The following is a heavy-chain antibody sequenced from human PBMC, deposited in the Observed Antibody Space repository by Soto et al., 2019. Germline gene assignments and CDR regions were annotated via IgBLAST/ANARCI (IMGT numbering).Heavy chain of an antibody. V-gene: IGHV3-23*01. CDR2: ISGSGSST. J-gene: IGHJ4*02. D-gene: IGHD1-1*01. CDR3: ATKAGTDYYFDY. CDR1: GFTFSSYA. Sequence: EVQLLESGGGLVQPGGSLRLSCAASGFTFSSYAMSWVRQAPGKGLEWVSAISGSGSSTYYADSVKGRFTVSRDNSTNTLYLQMNSLRAEDTAVYYCATKAGTDYYFDYWGQGTLVTVSS.